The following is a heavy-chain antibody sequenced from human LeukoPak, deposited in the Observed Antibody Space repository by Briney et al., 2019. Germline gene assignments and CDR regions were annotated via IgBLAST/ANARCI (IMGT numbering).Heavy chain of an antibody. CDR3: ARVSGYNTDY. J-gene: IGHJ4*02. V-gene: IGHV4-34*01. CDR1: GGSFSGYY. CDR2: INHSGST. D-gene: IGHD5-12*01. Sequence: SETLSLTCAVYGGSFSGYYWSWIRQPPGKGLEWIGEINHSGSTNYNPSLKSRVTISVDTSKNQFSLKLSSVTAADTAVYYCARVSGYNTDYWGQGTLVTVSS.